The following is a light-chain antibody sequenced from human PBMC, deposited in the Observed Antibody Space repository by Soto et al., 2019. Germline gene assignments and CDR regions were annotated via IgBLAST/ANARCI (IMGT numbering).Light chain of an antibody. CDR2: GAS. V-gene: IGKV3-20*01. CDR3: QQYGSSPPIT. CDR1: QSVSSSY. Sequence: EIVLTQSPGTLSLYPGERATLSCGASQSVSSSYLAWYQQKPGQAPRLLIYGASSRATGIPDRFSGSGSGTDFTLTISRLEPEDFAVYYCQQYGSSPPITFGQRTRLEIK. J-gene: IGKJ5*01.